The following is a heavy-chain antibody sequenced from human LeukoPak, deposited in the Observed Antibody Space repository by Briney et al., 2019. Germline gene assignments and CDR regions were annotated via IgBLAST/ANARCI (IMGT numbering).Heavy chain of an antibody. D-gene: IGHD2-2*01. Sequence: ASVKVSCKASGYTFTSYGISWVRQAPGQGLEWMGWISAYNGNTNYAQKLQGRVTMTTDTSTSTAYMELRSQRSDDTAVYYCARLDCSSTSCYFRFSFDYWGQGTLVTVSS. J-gene: IGHJ4*02. CDR2: ISAYNGNT. CDR3: ARLDCSSTSCYFRFSFDY. V-gene: IGHV1-18*01. CDR1: GYTFTSYG.